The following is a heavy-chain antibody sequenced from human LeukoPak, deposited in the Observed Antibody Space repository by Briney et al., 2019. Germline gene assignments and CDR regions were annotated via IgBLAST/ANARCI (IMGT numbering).Heavy chain of an antibody. J-gene: IGHJ5*02. Sequence: SVTLSLTCSVYGGSFSGYYWSWIRQPPGKGLEGVREINYSGSTNYNPFLKSLVTISVDTSKNHFSLKLSSVTAADTAVYYCARLGSSSSFRWFDPWGQGTLVTVSS. CDR2: INYSGST. CDR3: ARLGSSSSFRWFDP. D-gene: IGHD6-6*01. CDR1: GGSFSGYY. V-gene: IGHV4-34*01.